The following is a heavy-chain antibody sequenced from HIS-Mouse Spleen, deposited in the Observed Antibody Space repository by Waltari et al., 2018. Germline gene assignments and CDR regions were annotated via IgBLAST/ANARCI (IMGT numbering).Heavy chain of an antibody. J-gene: IGHJ6*02. V-gene: IGHV1-2*02. Sequence: QVQLVQSGAEVKKPGASVKVSCKASGYTFTGYYMHWVRQAPGQGLEWMGGSNPNSGGTNYEQKFQGRVTMTRDTSISTAYMELSRLRSDDTAVYYCAREKADGMDVWGQGTTVTVSS. CDR2: SNPNSGGT. CDR3: AREKADGMDV. CDR1: GYTFTGYY.